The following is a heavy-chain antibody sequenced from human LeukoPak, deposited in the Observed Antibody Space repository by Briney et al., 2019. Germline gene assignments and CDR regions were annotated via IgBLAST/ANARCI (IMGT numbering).Heavy chain of an antibody. J-gene: IGHJ4*02. CDR3: ARGFGGSYLD. CDR2: IYYSGST. CDR1: GGSISSSSYY. Sequence: SETLSLTCTVSGGSISSSSYYWGWIRQPPGKGLEWIGSIYYSGSTYYNPSLKSRVTISVDTSKNQFSLKPSSVTAADTAVYYCARGFGGSYLDWGQGTLVTVSS. D-gene: IGHD1-26*01. V-gene: IGHV4-39*07.